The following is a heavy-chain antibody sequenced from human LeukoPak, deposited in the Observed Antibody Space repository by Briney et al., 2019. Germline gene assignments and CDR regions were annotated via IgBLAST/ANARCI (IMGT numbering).Heavy chain of an antibody. CDR2: IYYTGNT. Sequence: SETLSLTCTVSGDFISSSNSYWGWIRQPPGKGLKWIGSIYYTGNTYYNASLKSRVSISVDMSKNQFSLRLTSVTAADTAVYYCARQTGSGLFILPGGQGTLVTVSS. V-gene: IGHV4-39*01. J-gene: IGHJ4*02. D-gene: IGHD3/OR15-3a*01. CDR1: GDFISSSNSY. CDR3: ARQTGSGLFILP.